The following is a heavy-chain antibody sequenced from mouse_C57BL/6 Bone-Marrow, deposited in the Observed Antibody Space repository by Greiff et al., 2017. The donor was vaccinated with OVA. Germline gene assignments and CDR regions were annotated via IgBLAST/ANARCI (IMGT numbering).Heavy chain of an antibody. J-gene: IGHJ1*03. CDR1: GYTFTSYW. Sequence: QVQLQQPGAELVKPGASVKMSCKASGYTFTSYWITLVKQRPGQGLEWIGDIYPGSGSTNYNEKFKSKATLTVDTSSSTAYMQLSSLTSEDSAVYYCARRWLLPWYFDVWGTGTTVTVSS. V-gene: IGHV1-55*01. CDR3: ARRWLLPWYFDV. D-gene: IGHD2-3*01. CDR2: IYPGSGST.